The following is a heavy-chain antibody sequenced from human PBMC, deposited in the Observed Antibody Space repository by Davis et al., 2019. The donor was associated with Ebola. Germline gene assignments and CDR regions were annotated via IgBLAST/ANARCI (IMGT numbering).Heavy chain of an antibody. V-gene: IGHV1-2*04. D-gene: IGHD6-6*01. CDR3: AGGGIAARPFNWFNP. CDR1: GYTFTGYY. J-gene: IGHJ5*02. Sequence: ASVKVPCKASGYTFTGYYMHWVRQAPGQGLEWMGWINPNSGGTNYAQKFQGWVTMTRDTSISTAYMELSRLRSDDTAVYYCAGGGIAARPFNWFNPWGQGTLVTVSS. CDR2: INPNSGGT.